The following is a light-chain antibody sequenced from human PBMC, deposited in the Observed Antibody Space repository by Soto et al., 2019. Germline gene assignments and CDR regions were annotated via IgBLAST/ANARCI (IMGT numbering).Light chain of an antibody. CDR1: QSISSW. Sequence: DIQMTQSPSTLSASVGDRVTITCRASQSISSWLAWYQQKPGKAPKLLIYDASSLESGVPSRVSGSGSATEFTLTISSLQPDDFATYYCQQYNSYPTFGQGTKVESK. V-gene: IGKV1-5*01. J-gene: IGKJ1*01. CDR2: DAS. CDR3: QQYNSYPT.